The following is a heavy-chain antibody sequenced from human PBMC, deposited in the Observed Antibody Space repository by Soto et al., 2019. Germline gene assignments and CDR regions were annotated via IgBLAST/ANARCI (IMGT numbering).Heavy chain of an antibody. CDR3: ARRITMARGVVPHAFDI. J-gene: IGHJ3*02. V-gene: IGHV5-51*01. CDR1: GYRFTNYW. CDR2: IYPGESDT. Sequence: GGALKISCKGSGYRFTNYWIGRERQKPGEGLEWRGVIYPGESDTRYSPSFQGQVTISADKSINTAYLQWSSLKAADTAMYYCARRITMARGVVPHAFDIWGQGTVVTVSS. D-gene: IGHD3-10*01.